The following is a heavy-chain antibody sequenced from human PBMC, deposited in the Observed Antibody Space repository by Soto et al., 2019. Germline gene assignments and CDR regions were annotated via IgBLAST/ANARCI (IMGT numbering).Heavy chain of an antibody. CDR3: ARVLRGYSGFEDYFDY. V-gene: IGHV3-13*04. D-gene: IGHD5-12*01. Sequence: GSLRLSCAASGFTFSSYDMHWVRQATGEGLEWVAAIGTAGDTYYPASVQGRFTISRENAKNSLYLQMSSLRAGDTAVYYCARVLRGYSGFEDYFDYWGQGALVTVSS. CDR2: IGTAGDT. J-gene: IGHJ4*02. CDR1: GFTFSSYD.